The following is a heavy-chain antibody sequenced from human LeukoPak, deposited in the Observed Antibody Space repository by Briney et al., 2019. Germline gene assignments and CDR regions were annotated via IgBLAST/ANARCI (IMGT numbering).Heavy chain of an antibody. Sequence: PSETLSLTCTVSNGSISSTSYYWGWIRQAPGKGLEWIGSIYYSGNSYYNPSLKSRVTISVDTSKNQFSLKLSSVTAADTAVYYCARHVEGLRYPPVVVVAAPDYMDVWGKGTTVTISS. V-gene: IGHV4-39*01. CDR1: NGSISSTSYY. D-gene: IGHD2-15*01. CDR2: IYYSGNS. CDR3: ARHVEGLRYPPVVVVAAPDYMDV. J-gene: IGHJ6*03.